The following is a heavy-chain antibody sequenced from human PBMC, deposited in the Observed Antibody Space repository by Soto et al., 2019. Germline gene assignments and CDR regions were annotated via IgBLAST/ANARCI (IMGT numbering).Heavy chain of an antibody. Sequence: QVQLVQSGAEGKKPGASVRVSCKASGYTFTSYGMNWVRQAPGRRLEWMGWINPGNGKTKYSQKVQGRLIITRDTSASTAYMQLSSLTSEDTAIYYCARGGYFDSSGYLGYWGQGTLVTVSS. CDR2: INPGNGKT. CDR1: GYTFTSYG. V-gene: IGHV1-3*01. CDR3: ARGGYFDSSGYLGY. D-gene: IGHD3-22*01. J-gene: IGHJ4*02.